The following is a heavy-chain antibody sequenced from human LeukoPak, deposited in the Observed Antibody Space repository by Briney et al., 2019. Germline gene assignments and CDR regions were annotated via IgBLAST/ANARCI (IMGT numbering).Heavy chain of an antibody. V-gene: IGHV3-20*04. CDR1: GFTFDDFG. J-gene: IGHJ4*02. CDR3: SRGNYFDY. CDR2: IHWNSAMT. Sequence: PGGSLRLSCAASGFTFDDFGMSWVRQGPGKGLEWVSGIHWNSAMTGYADSVKGRFTISRDNAKNTLYLQMASLRAEDTAVYYCSRGNYFDYWGQGALVTVSS.